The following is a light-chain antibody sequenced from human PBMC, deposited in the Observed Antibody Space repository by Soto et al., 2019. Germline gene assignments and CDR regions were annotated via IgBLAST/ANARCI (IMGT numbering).Light chain of an antibody. CDR3: QQSYSSPRT. CDR1: QSIHRF. CDR2: ATS. V-gene: IGKV1-39*01. Sequence: DILMTQSPSSLSASVGDRVTITCRASQSIHRFLNWYQQKPGKAPVLLFYATSSLQSGVPSRFSGSGSGTDFTLTISSLQPEDSATYYCQQSYSSPRTFGQGTKVEVK. J-gene: IGKJ1*01.